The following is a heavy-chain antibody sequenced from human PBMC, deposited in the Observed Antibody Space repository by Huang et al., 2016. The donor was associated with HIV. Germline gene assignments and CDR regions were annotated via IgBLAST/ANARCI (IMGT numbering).Heavy chain of an antibody. V-gene: IGHV7-4-1*02. CDR3: ARDYYDSRGYDIHAVVDY. D-gene: IGHD3-22*01. J-gene: IGHJ4*02. Sequence: QVQLVQSGSELRKPGASVKVSCQASGYTFTRYAMNWVRQAPGQGLEWMGLINPTTGNPTYAQAFTGRFVLSLDTSVSTAYLQISSLEAEDTAVYYCARDYYDSRGYDIHAVVDYWGQGTLVTVSS. CDR2: INPTTGNP. CDR1: GYTFTRYA.